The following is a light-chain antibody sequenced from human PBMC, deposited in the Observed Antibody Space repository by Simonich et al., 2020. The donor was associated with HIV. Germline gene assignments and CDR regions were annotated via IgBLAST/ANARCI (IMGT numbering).Light chain of an antibody. J-gene: IGKJ1*01. CDR2: WAS. V-gene: IGKV4-1*01. Sequence: DIVMTQSPDSLAVSLGERATINCKSSQSVLYSSNNKDYLDGYQQKPGKPPNLLIYWASTRESGVPDRFSGSGSETDFTLTISSLQAEDVAVYYCQQYYITPHTFGQGTKVEIK. CDR3: QQYYITPHT. CDR1: QSVLYSSNNKDY.